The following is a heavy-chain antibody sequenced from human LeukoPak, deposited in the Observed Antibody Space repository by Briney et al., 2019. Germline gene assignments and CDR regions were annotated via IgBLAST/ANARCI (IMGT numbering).Heavy chain of an antibody. CDR3: AKCSSIFGVAGDYYYMDV. Sequence: GGSLRLSCAASGFTFSSYSINWVRQAPGKGLEWVSYISSSSSAIYYAESVKGRFTISRDNAKNSLYLQMNSLRAEDTAVYYCAKCSSIFGVAGDYYYMDVWGKGTTVTVSS. J-gene: IGHJ6*03. D-gene: IGHD3-3*01. V-gene: IGHV3-48*01. CDR1: GFTFSSYS. CDR2: ISSSSSAI.